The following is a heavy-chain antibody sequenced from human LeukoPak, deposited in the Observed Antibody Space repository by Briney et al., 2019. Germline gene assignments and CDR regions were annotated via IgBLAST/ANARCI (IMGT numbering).Heavy chain of an antibody. Sequence: SETLSLTCSVSGGSISSCTYSWGWVRQPPGKGLEWIGSFSCSGSTYYNPSLKSRVTISVDTSKSQFSLYMDSVTAADTAVYYCARDWNRYAYWGQGTLVTVSS. CDR3: ARDWNRYAY. CDR1: GGSISSCTYS. V-gene: IGHV4-39*07. CDR2: FSCSGST. J-gene: IGHJ4*02. D-gene: IGHD1-1*01.